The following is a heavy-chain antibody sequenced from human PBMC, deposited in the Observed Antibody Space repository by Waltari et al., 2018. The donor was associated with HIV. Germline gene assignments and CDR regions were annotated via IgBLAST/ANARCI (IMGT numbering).Heavy chain of an antibody. V-gene: IGHV1-3*01. CDR1: GYTFTSYA. D-gene: IGHD3-9*01. CDR3: ARSSLRYFSFDY. J-gene: IGHJ4*02. Sequence: VQLVQSGAEVKKPGASVKVSCKASGYTFTSYAMHWVCQAPGQRLEWMGWINAGNGNTKYSQKFQGRVTITRDTSASTAYMELSSLRSEDTAVYYCARSSLRYFSFDYWGQGTLVTVSS. CDR2: INAGNGNT.